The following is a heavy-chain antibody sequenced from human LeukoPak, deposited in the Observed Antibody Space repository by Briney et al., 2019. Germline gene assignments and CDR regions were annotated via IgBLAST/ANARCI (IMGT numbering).Heavy chain of an antibody. CDR1: GFTFSSYA. CDR2: ISYDGSNK. Sequence: PGRCLRLSCAASGFTFSSYAMHWVRQAPGKGLEWVAVISYDGSNKYYADSVKDRFTISRDNSKNKLYLQMNSLRAEDTAVYYCARGGGRGYYDSSGYGLHWGQGTLVTVSS. J-gene: IGHJ4*02. V-gene: IGHV3-30-3*01. CDR3: ARGGGRGYYDSSGYGLH. D-gene: IGHD3-22*01.